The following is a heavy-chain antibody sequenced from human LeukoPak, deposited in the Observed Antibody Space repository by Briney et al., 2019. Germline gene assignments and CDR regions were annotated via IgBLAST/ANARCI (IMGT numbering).Heavy chain of an antibody. CDR3: AREPTSGREPTSGRPLDY. J-gene: IGHJ4*02. CDR2: IYSSGIN. CDR1: GGSTSGYF. D-gene: IGHD5-12*01. V-gene: IGHV4-4*07. Sequence: PSETLSLTCTVSGGSTSGYFWSWTRQPAGKGLEWIGRIYSSGINNYNPSLKGRVTMSLDTSKNHLSLNLSSVTAADTAVYYCAREPTSGREPTSGRPLDYWGQGTLVTVSS.